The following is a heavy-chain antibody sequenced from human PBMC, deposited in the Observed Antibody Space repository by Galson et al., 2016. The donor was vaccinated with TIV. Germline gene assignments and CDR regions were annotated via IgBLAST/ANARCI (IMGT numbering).Heavy chain of an antibody. CDR1: GYTFTSLW. CDR2: MYPGDSDT. V-gene: IGHV5-51*01. Sequence: QSGAEVKKPGESLKISCKASGYTFTSLWIGWVRRVPGKGLEWMGIMYPGDSDTIYSPSIQGQVTISADKSISTVYLQWSSLKASDAAMYYCARQGPTKGSLGYWGQGTLLTVSS. D-gene: IGHD1-26*01. CDR3: ARQGPTKGSLGY. J-gene: IGHJ4*02.